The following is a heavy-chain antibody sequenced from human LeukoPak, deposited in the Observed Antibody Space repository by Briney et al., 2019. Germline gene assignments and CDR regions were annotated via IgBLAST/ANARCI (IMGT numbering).Heavy chain of an antibody. D-gene: IGHD3-16*01. Sequence: GGSLRLSCAASGFTFSDYDMSWIRQAPGKGLEWGSYISRTVNTIYYADSVKGRFTISRDNAKTSLYLQMNTLRAEDKAVYYCESDDWGYWGQGTLVTVSS. CDR3: ESDDWGY. CDR1: GFTFSDYD. J-gene: IGHJ4*02. CDR2: ISRTVNTI. V-gene: IGHV3-11*01.